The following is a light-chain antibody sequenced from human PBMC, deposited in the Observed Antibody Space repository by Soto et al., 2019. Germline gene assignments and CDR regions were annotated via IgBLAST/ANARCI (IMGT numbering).Light chain of an antibody. CDR3: AAWDDSLDGVV. CDR1: SSDVGKYDY. Sequence: QSALTQPPSASGSPGQSVTISCTGTSSDVGKYDYVSWFQHHPGKAPKLIIYEVSKRPSGVPDRFSGFKSGTSASLAISGLPSEDEADYYCAAWDDSLDGVVFGGGTQLTV. CDR2: EVS. J-gene: IGLJ2*01. V-gene: IGLV2-8*01.